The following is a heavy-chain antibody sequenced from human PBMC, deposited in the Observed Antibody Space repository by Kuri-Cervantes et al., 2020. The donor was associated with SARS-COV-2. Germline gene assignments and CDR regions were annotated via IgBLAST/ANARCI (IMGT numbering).Heavy chain of an antibody. CDR2: INHSGST. D-gene: IGHD2-2*01. J-gene: IGHJ5*02. CDR1: GGSFSGYY. CDR3: ARDCGSSTSCYALDP. V-gene: IGHV4-34*01. Sequence: SQTLSLTCAVYGGSFSGYYWSWIRQPPGKGLEWSGEINHSGSTNYNPSLKSRVTISVDTSKNQFSLKLSSVTAADTAVYYCARDCGSSTSCYALDPWGQGTLVTVSS.